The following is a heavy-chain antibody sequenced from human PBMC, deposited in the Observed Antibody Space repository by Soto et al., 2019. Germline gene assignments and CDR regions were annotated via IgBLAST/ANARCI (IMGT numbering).Heavy chain of an antibody. CDR2: IYYSGST. V-gene: IGHV4-31*03. CDR1: GGSISSGGYY. CDR3: ASGVTLYYYYMDV. Sequence: SETLSLTCTVSGGSISSGGYYWSWIRQHPGKGLEWIGYIYYSGSTYYNTSLKSRVTISVDTSKNQFSLKLSSVTAADTAVYYCASGVTLYYYYMDVWGKGTTVTVSS. D-gene: IGHD5-18*01. J-gene: IGHJ6*03.